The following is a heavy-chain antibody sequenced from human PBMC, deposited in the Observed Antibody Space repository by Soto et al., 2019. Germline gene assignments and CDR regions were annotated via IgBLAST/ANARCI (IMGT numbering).Heavy chain of an antibody. V-gene: IGHV3-74*01. CDR2: INADGTGA. J-gene: IGHJ4*02. D-gene: IGHD5-12*01. CDR1: GFTFSSYW. Sequence: SLRLSCSASGFTFSSYWMHWVRQAPGKGLVWVSRINADGTGAYYADSVKGRFTISRDNAKNTVYLQMNSLRAEDTAVYYCARQPIDNPSGCWGQGTLVTVSS. CDR3: ARQPIDNPSGC.